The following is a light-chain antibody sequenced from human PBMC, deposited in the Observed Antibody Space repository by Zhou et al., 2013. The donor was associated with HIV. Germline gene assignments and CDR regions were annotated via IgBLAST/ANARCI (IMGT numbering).Light chain of an antibody. J-gene: IGKJ1*01. CDR3: QQFDTSPQT. CDR1: QSVSSSY. CDR2: GSS. V-gene: IGKV3-20*01. Sequence: EIVLTQSPGTLSLSPGERATLSCRASQSVSSSYLAWYQQKPGQAPRLLIYGSSTRATGIPARFSGSGSGTDFTLTISRLEPEDFAVYYCQQFDTSPQTFGQGPRWKSN.